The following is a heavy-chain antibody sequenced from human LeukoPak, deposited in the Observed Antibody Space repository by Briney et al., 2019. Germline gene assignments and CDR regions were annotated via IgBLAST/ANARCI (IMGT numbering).Heavy chain of an antibody. D-gene: IGHD6-13*01. J-gene: IGHJ4*02. CDR1: GFTFDDYA. CDR3: AKDPDNSWPNFDY. CDR2: ISWNSGSI. V-gene: IGHV3-9*01. Sequence: GGSLRLSCAASGFTFDDYAMHWVRQAPGKGLEWVSGISWNSGSIGYADSVKGRFTISRDNAKNSLYLQMNSLRAEDTALYYCAKDPDNSWPNFDYWGQGILVTVSS.